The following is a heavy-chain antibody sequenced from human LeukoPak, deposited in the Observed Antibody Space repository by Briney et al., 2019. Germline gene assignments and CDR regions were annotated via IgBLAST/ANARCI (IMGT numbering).Heavy chain of an antibody. CDR2: ISGSGGST. CDR1: GFTFSSYA. CDR3: AKEDTAQDRFDY. Sequence: GGSLRLSCVVSGFTFSSYAMSWVRQAPGKGLEWVSAISGSGGSTYYADSVKGRFTISRDNSKITLYLQMNSLRAEDTAVYYCAKEDTAQDRFDYWGQGTLVTVSS. V-gene: IGHV3-23*01. J-gene: IGHJ4*02. D-gene: IGHD5-18*01.